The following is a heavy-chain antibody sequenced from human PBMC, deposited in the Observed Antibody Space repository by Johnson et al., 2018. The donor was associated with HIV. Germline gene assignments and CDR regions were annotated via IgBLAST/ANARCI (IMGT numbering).Heavy chain of an antibody. CDR3: ARGIMITFGGVIPNDAFDI. V-gene: IGHV3-15*01. Sequence: MQLVESGGGVVQPGGSLRLSCAASGFTVSSNYMNWVRQAPGKGLEWVGRIKSKTDGGTTDYAAPVKGRFTISRDDSKNTLYLQMNSLKTEDTAVYYCARGIMITFGGVIPNDAFDIWGQGTMVTVSS. D-gene: IGHD3-16*02. CDR2: IKSKTDGGTT. J-gene: IGHJ3*02. CDR1: GFTVSSNY.